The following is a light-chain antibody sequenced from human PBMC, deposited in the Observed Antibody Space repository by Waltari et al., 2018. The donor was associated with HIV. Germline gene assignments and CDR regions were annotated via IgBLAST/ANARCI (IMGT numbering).Light chain of an antibody. J-gene: IGKJ4*01. Sequence: DIAMTQSPDYLAVSLGEKVTIHCKSSQTVLHSSSNKNQLAWYQQKAGQRPKLLIYWASTRESGVPDRFIGSGSGTYFSLTIGSLQAEDVAVYYCQQYYSFPLTFGGGTAVEIK. CDR3: QQYYSFPLT. V-gene: IGKV4-1*01. CDR2: WAS. CDR1: QTVLHSSSNKNQ.